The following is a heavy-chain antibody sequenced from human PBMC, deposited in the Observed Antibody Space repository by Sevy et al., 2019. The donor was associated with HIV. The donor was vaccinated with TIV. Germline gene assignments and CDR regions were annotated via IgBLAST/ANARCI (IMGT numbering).Heavy chain of an antibody. CDR2: IYYSGGT. D-gene: IGHD1-1*01. J-gene: IGHJ4*02. V-gene: IGHV4-39*01. CDR3: ARGNRGSNRWLQLGY. Sequence: SETLSLTCTVSGGAISSSSYYWGWIRQPPGKGLEWIGSIYYSGGTYYNPSLKSRVTISVDTSKNQFSLKLSSVTAADTAVYYCARGNRGSNRWLQLGYWGQGTLVTVSS. CDR1: GGAISSSSYY.